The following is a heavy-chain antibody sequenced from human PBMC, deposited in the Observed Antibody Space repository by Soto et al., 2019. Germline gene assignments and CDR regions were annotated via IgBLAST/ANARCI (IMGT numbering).Heavy chain of an antibody. CDR2: ISSSGSTI. J-gene: IGHJ4*02. Sequence: RGSLRLSCAASGFTFSSYEMNWVRQAPGKGLEWVSYISSSGSTIYYADSVKGRFTISRDNAKNSLYLQMNSLRAEDTAVYYCAMDSIAVAGTVSWGQGTLFTVSS. D-gene: IGHD6-19*01. CDR1: GFTFSSYE. V-gene: IGHV3-48*03. CDR3: AMDSIAVAGTVS.